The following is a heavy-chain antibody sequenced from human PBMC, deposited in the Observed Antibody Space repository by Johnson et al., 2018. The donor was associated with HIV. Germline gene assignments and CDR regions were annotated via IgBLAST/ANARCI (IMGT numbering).Heavy chain of an antibody. CDR1: GFTFSNYG. CDR2: VWYDGSNK. D-gene: IGHD3-10*01. V-gene: IGHV3-33*01. CDR3: TTGDLMVRGSHAGDAFDI. J-gene: IGHJ3*02. Sequence: QVQLVESGGGVVQPGRSLRLSCTASGFTFSNYGMHWVRQAPGKGLEWVAVVWYDGSNKYYADSVKGRFTISRDNSKNTLYLHMNSLKTEDTAVYYCTTGDLMVRGSHAGDAFDIWGQGTMVTVSS.